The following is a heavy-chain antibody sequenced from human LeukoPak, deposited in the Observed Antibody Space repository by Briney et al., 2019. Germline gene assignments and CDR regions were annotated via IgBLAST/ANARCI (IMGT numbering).Heavy chain of an antibody. Sequence: ASVKVSCKASGYTFTGYYMHWVRQAPGQGLEWMGWINPNSGGTNYAQKFQGRVTMTRDTSIGTAYMELSRLRSDDTAVYYCARDYGSGYYYDWFDPWGQGTLVTVSS. D-gene: IGHD3-22*01. CDR1: GYTFTGYY. CDR3: ARDYGSGYYYDWFDP. CDR2: INPNSGGT. J-gene: IGHJ5*02. V-gene: IGHV1-2*02.